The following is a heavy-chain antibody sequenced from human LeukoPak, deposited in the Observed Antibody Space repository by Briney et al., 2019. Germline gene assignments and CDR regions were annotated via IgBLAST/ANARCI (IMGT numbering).Heavy chain of an antibody. CDR3: ARGIAAAGTVDGAFDI. D-gene: IGHD6-13*01. V-gene: IGHV1-2*06. CDR2: INPNSGGT. Sequence: ASVKVSCKASGYTFTGYYMHWVRQAPGQGLEWMGRINPNSGGTNYAQKFQGRVTMTRDTSISTAYMELSRLRSDDTAVYYCARGIAAAGTVDGAFDIWGQGTMVTVSS. CDR1: GYTFTGYY. J-gene: IGHJ3*02.